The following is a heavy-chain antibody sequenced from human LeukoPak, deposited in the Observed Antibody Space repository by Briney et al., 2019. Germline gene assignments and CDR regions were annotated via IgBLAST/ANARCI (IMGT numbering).Heavy chain of an antibody. V-gene: IGHV4-39*01. J-gene: IGHJ4*02. CDR2: ISYGGST. CDR1: GGSISSNSNY. CDR3: ARQALWFFDH. D-gene: IGHD2-21*01. Sequence: PSETLSLTCTVSGGSISSNSNYWAWIRQPPGRGLEWIGSISYGGSTYYSPSLESRVTISVDTSKNQFSLRLSSVTAADTAVYYCARQALWFFDHWGQGTLVTVSS.